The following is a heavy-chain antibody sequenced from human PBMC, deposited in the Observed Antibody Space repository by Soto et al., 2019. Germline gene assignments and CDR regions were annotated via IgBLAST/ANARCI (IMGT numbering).Heavy chain of an antibody. V-gene: IGHV2-70*04. CDR2: IDWDDDK. D-gene: IGHD5-12*01. Sequence: SGPTLVNPTQTLTLTCTFSGFSLSTSGMRVSWIRQPPGKALEWLARIDWDDDKFYSTSLKTRLTISKDTSKNQVVLTMTNMDPVDTATYYCARTTGGYSGYGFDYWGQGTLGTSPQ. CDR1: GFSLSTSGMR. J-gene: IGHJ4*02. CDR3: ARTTGGYSGYGFDY.